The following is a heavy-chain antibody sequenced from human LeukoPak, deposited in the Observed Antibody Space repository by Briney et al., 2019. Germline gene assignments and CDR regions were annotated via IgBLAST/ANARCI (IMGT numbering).Heavy chain of an antibody. V-gene: IGHV1-69*06. CDR2: IIPIFSTA. J-gene: IGHJ3*02. CDR1: GGTFSSYA. Sequence: SVKVSCKASGGTFSSYAISWVRQAPGQGLEWMGGIIPIFSTANYAQKFQGRVTITADKSTSTAYMELSSLRSEDTAVYYCARGLGYCSGGSCEDFDIWGQGTMVTVSS. CDR3: ARGLGYCSGGSCEDFDI. D-gene: IGHD2-15*01.